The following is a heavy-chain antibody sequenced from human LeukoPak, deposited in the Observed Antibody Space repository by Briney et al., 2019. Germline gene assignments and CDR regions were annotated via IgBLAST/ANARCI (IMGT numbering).Heavy chain of an antibody. CDR2: ISAYNGNT. CDR1: GYTFTSYG. V-gene: IGHV1-18*01. Sequence: GASVKVSCKASGYTFTSYGISWVRQAPGQGLEWMGWISAYNGNTNYAQKLQGRVTMTTDTSTSTAYMELRSLRSDDTAVYYCARAFTGAARNWFDPWGQGTLVTVSS. CDR3: ARAFTGAARNWFDP. D-gene: IGHD6-6*01. J-gene: IGHJ5*02.